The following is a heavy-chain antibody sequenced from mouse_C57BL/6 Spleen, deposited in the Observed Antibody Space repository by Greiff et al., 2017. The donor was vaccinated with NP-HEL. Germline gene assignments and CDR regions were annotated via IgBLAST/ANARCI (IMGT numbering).Heavy chain of an antibody. Sequence: DVKLQESGPELVKPGASVKMSCKASGYTFTDYNMHWVKQSHGKSLEWIGYINPNNGGTSYNQKFKGKATLTVNKSSSTAYMELRSLTSEDSAVYYCARMRMEGLRRPPYYAMDYWGQGTSVTVSS. V-gene: IGHV1-22*01. CDR1: GYTFTDYN. J-gene: IGHJ4*01. D-gene: IGHD2-4*01. CDR3: ARMRMEGLRRPPYYAMDY. CDR2: INPNNGGT.